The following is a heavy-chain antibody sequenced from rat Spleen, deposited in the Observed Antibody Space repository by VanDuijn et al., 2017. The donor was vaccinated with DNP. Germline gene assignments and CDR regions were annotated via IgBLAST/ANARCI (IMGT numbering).Heavy chain of an antibody. J-gene: IGHJ2*01. V-gene: IGHV5-19*01. CDR1: GFTSSNYG. D-gene: IGHD1-11*01. CDR2: INHDGSRT. CDR3: TTDFERGY. Sequence: EVQLVEPGGGLVQPGRSLKLSCAASGFTSSNYGMHWIRQAPARGLEWVTTINHDGSRTYYRDSVQGRFTISRDNAKSTLYLQMDSLRSEDTATYYGTTDFERGYWGQGVMVTVSS.